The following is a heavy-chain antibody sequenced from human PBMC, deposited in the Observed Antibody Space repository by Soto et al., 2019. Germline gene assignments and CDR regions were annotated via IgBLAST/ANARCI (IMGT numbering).Heavy chain of an antibody. CDR2: IYYSGST. CDR3: ARHGHPYYHLWRDGSDS. D-gene: IGHD3-3*01. J-gene: IGHJ4*02. Sequence: SETLSLTCTGSGGSISSSSYYWGWIRQPPGKGLEWIGSIYYSGSTYYNPSLKSRVTISVDTSKNQFSLKLSSVTAADTAVYYCARHGHPYYHLWRDGSDSWGKGTLVTVSS. CDR1: GGSISSSSYY. V-gene: IGHV4-39*01.